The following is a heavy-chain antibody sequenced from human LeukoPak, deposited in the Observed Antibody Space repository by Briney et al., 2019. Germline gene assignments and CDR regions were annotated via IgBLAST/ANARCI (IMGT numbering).Heavy chain of an antibody. J-gene: IGHJ4*02. CDR3: ARRRYSVYDFDY. CDR1: GFTFTNYA. D-gene: IGHD5/OR15-5a*01. Sequence: GGSLRLSCAASGFTFTNYAMTWVRQAPGEGLEWVSSITGDGVSTWYADSVMGRFTISRDNSKNTLYLQINSLRAEDTAVYYCARRRYSVYDFDYWGQGTLVTVSS. V-gene: IGHV3-23*01. CDR2: ITGDGVST.